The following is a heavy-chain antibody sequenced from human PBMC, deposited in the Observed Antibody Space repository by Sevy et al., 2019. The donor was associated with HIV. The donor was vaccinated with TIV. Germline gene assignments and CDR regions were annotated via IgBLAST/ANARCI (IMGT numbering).Heavy chain of an antibody. CDR1: GFIFSNYW. J-gene: IGHJ5*02. D-gene: IGHD6-19*01. Sequence: GGSLRLSCAASGFIFSNYWMTWVRQSPGKGLEWVASIQRDGSDKYYVDSVKGRFTISRDNAKNSLYLQMNNPRVDDTALYYCARDAAVAGANWFDPWGQGTLVTVSS. CDR3: ARDAAVAGANWFDP. V-gene: IGHV3-7*03. CDR2: IQRDGSDK.